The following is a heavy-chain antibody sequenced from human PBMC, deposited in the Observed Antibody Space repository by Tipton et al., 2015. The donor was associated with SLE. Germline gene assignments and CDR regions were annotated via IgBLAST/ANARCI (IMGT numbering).Heavy chain of an antibody. CDR2: KSSDGSNT. J-gene: IGHJ4*02. CDR3: ARGGDIVVIPAAY. V-gene: IGHV3-30-3*01. Sequence: SLRLSCAASGFTFSSYWMNWVRQAPGKGLEWVAVKSSDGSNTHYADSVKGRFTVSRDNSKNTLYLQMNSLRADDTAVFYCARGGDIVVIPAAYWGQGTLVTVSP. CDR1: GFTFSSYW. D-gene: IGHD2-2*01.